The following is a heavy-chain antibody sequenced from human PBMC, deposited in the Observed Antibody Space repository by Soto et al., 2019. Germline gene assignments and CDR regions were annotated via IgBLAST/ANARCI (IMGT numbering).Heavy chain of an antibody. Sequence: GASVKVSCKASGGTFSSYAISWLRQAPGQGLEWMGEIIPIFGTANYAQKFQGRVTITADESTSTAYMELSSLRSEDTAVYYCARGAISYNLYYYYYGMDVWGQGTTVTGSS. CDR1: GGTFSSYA. V-gene: IGHV1-69*13. J-gene: IGHJ6*02. D-gene: IGHD1-26*01. CDR3: ARGAISYNLYYYYYGMDV. CDR2: IIPIFGTA.